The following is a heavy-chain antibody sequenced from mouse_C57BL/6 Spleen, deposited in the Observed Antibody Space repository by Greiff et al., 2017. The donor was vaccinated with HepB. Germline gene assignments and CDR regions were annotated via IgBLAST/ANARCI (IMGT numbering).Heavy chain of an antibody. CDR1: GFTFSSYT. J-gene: IGHJ4*01. D-gene: IGHD1-1*01. CDR3: ARVRYSYAMDY. V-gene: IGHV5-9*01. Sequence: EVKLMESGGGLVKPGGSLKLSCAASGFTFSSYTMSWVRQTPEKRLEWVATISGGGGNTYYPDSVKGRFTISRDNAKNTLYLQMSSLRSEDTALYYCARVRYSYAMDYWGQGTSVTVSS. CDR2: ISGGGGNT.